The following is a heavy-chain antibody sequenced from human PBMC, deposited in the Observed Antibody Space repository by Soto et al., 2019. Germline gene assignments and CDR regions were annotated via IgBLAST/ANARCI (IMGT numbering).Heavy chain of an antibody. Sequence: GGSLRLSCAASGFTFSSYAMHWVRQAPGKGLEWVAVISYDGSNKYYADSVKGRFTISRDNSKNTLYLQMNSLRAEDTAVYYCARVHGKTDRGSYLFDYWGQGTLVTVSS. V-gene: IGHV3-30-3*01. J-gene: IGHJ4*02. CDR2: ISYDGSNK. CDR3: ARVHGKTDRGSYLFDY. CDR1: GFTFSSYA. D-gene: IGHD1-26*01.